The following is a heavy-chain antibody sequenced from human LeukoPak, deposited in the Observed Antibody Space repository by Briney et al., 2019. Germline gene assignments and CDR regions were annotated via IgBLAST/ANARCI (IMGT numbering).Heavy chain of an antibody. Sequence: GGSLRLSCVASGFTFSNAWMSWVRQAPGKGLEWVGRIKSKTGSGTTDYTAPVKGRFSISRDDSKNTLYLQMNSLKTEDTAVYYCTPLLTTAVTGSAFDIWGQGTMVTVSS. CDR3: TPLLTTAVTGSAFDI. D-gene: IGHD4-23*01. CDR2: IKSKTGSGTT. V-gene: IGHV3-15*01. CDR1: GFTFSNAW. J-gene: IGHJ3*02.